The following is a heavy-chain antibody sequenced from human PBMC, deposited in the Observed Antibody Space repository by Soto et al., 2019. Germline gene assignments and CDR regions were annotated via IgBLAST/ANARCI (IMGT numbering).Heavy chain of an antibody. J-gene: IGHJ6*03. CDR3: AKSGCSGGSCSRYYYYYYYMDV. V-gene: IGHV3-23*01. CDR1: GFTFSSYA. CDR2: ISGSGGST. Sequence: GGSLRLSCAASGFTFSSYAMSWVRQAPGKGLEWVSAISGSGGSTYYADSVKGRFTISRDNSKNTLYLQMNSLRAEDTAVYYCAKSGCSGGSCSRYYYYYYYMDVWGKGTTVTVSS. D-gene: IGHD2-15*01.